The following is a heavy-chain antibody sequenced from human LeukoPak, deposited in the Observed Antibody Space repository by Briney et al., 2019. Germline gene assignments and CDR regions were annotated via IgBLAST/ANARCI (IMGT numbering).Heavy chain of an antibody. CDR3: ARGEMRWEYYYGSGSSHFDY. D-gene: IGHD3-10*01. CDR2: INSDGSST. CDR1: GFTFSSYW. Sequence: GGSLRLSCAASGFTFSSYWMHWVRQAPGKGLVWVSRINSDGSSTSYADSVKGRFTISRDNAKNTLYLQMNSLRAEDTAVYYCARGEMRWEYYYGSGSSHFDYWGQGTLVTVSS. J-gene: IGHJ4*02. V-gene: IGHV3-74*01.